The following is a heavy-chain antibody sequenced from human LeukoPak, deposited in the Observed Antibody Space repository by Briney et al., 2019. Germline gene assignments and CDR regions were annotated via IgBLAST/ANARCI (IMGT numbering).Heavy chain of an antibody. J-gene: IGHJ4*02. Sequence: SETLSLTCTVSGSSISSYYWSWIRQPPGKGLEWIGYIYYSGSTNYNPSLKSRVTISVDTSKNQFSLKLSSVTAADTAVYYCARGRYYGSGSYYTSDYWGQGTLVTVSS. CDR3: ARGRYYGSGSYYTSDY. CDR1: GSSISSYY. D-gene: IGHD3-10*01. CDR2: IYYSGST. V-gene: IGHV4-59*01.